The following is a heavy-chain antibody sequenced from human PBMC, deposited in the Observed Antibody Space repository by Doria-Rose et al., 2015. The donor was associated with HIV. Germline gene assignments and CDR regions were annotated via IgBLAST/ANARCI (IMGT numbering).Heavy chain of an antibody. D-gene: IGHD6-13*01. CDR3: ARIKSSRWYHKYYFDF. V-gene: IGHV2-26*01. Sequence: QVTLKESGPVLVKPTETLTLTCTVSGVSLSSPGMGVSWIRQPPGKALEWLANIFSDDERPYKTSLKSRLTISSGPSKSQVVLTMTDMDPVDTATYYCARIKSSRWYHKYYFDFWGQGTLVIVSA. CDR1: GVSLSSPGMG. CDR2: IFSDDER. J-gene: IGHJ4*02.